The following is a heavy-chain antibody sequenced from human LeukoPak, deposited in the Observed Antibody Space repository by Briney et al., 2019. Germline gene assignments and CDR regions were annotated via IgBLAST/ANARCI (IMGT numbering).Heavy chain of an antibody. Sequence: GGSLRLSCAASGFTFSSYWMHWVRQAPGKGLVWVSRINSDGSSTSFADSVKGRLTVYRDNAKNTLYLQMNSLRAEDTAVYYCARGGVRIAAAGTDYWGQGTLVTVSS. J-gene: IGHJ4*02. D-gene: IGHD6-13*01. CDR2: INSDGSST. V-gene: IGHV3-74*01. CDR1: GFTFSSYW. CDR3: ARGGVRIAAAGTDY.